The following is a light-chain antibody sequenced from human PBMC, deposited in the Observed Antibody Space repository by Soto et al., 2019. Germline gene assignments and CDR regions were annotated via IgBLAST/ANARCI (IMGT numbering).Light chain of an antibody. J-gene: IGLJ1*01. CDR1: SSNIGAGYE. V-gene: IGLV1-40*01. CDR2: GNN. Sequence: QSMLTQLPSQTGAPGQRVTISCTGSSSNIGAGYEVHWYQKLPVTSPKLLIYGNNNRPSGVPARFSGSKSGTSASLAITGLQAEDEDDYYGQSYDNSLSHTVFGSGTKVSVL. CDR3: QSYDNSLSHTV.